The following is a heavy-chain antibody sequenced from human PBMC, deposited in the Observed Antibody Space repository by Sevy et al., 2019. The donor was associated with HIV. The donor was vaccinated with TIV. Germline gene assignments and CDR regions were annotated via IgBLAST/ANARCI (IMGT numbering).Heavy chain of an antibody. Sequence: GGSLRLSCAASGFTFSSYWMHWVRQAPGKGLVWVSRINSDGSSTSYADSVKGRFTISRDNAKNTLYLQMNSLRAEDTAVYYCASDPFCSSTSCYGGWFDPWGQGTLVTVSS. J-gene: IGHJ5*02. D-gene: IGHD2-2*01. V-gene: IGHV3-74*01. CDR2: INSDGSST. CDR3: ASDPFCSSTSCYGGWFDP. CDR1: GFTFSSYW.